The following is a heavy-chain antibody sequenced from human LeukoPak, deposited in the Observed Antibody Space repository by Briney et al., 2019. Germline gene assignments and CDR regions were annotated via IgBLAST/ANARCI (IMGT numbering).Heavy chain of an antibody. V-gene: IGHV5-51*01. D-gene: IGHD2-21*02. Sequence: GESLKIPCKGSGYSFTNYWIGWGRQMPGKGLELMGVIYPGDSATRYSPSFQGQVAISVDKSIRTAYLQWSSLKASDIAMYYCARLPYCGGDCYPNWFDTWGQGTLVTVSS. J-gene: IGHJ5*02. CDR1: GYSFTNYW. CDR3: ARLPYCGGDCYPNWFDT. CDR2: IYPGDSAT.